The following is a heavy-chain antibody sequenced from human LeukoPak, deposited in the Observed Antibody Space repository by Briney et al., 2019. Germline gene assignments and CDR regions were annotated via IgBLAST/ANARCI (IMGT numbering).Heavy chain of an antibody. J-gene: IGHJ4*02. V-gene: IGHV3-23*01. Sequence: GGSLRLSCAASGFTFSSYAMSWVRQAPGKGLGWVPTFSGSGGNTYYADSVKGRFTISRDNSKNTLYLQMNSLRAEDTAVYYCAKGHYYGSGNFYNYWGQGTLVTVSS. CDR1: GFTFSSYA. CDR3: AKGHYYGSGNFYNY. D-gene: IGHD3-10*01. CDR2: FSGSGGNT.